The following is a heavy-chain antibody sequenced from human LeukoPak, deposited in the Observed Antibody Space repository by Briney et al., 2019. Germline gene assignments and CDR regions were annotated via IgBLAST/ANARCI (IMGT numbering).Heavy chain of an antibody. CDR3: ARAPAYCGGDCPFDY. Sequence: GGPLRLSCAASGFSFITYSMNWVRQAPGKGLEWVSYISSSSSTIYYADSVKGRFTISRDNAKNSLYLQMNSLRAEDTAVYYCARAPAYCGGDCPFDYWGQGTLVTVSS. J-gene: IGHJ4*02. CDR2: ISSSSSTI. V-gene: IGHV3-48*04. D-gene: IGHD2-21*02. CDR1: GFSFITYS.